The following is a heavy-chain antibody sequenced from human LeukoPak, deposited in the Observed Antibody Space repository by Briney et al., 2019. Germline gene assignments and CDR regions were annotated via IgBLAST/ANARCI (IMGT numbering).Heavy chain of an antibody. CDR2: TNYRSKWYN. V-gene: IGHV6-1*01. D-gene: IGHD6-19*01. CDR1: GDSVSGNIVA. J-gene: IGHJ4*02. CDR3: ARGSSGSFDY. Sequence: SQTLSHTCDISGDSVSGNIVAWNWIRQSPSRGLEWLGRTNYRSKWYNDYAVSVRGRITINPDTSKNRFSLQLDSVTPEDTAVYYCARGSSGSFDYWGQGTLVTVSS.